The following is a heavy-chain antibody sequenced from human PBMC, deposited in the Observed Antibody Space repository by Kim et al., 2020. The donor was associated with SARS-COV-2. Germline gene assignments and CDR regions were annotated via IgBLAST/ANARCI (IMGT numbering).Heavy chain of an antibody. CDR1: GFTVSSNY. CDR3: ARDARGLSGVDSVSDAFDI. V-gene: IGHV3-53*01. Sequence: GGSLRLSCGTSGFTVSSNYMSWVRQAPGKGLEWVSVVYRDGSTSYADSVKGRFTISRDNSKNTLYLQMNSLRAEDTAVYYCARDARGLSGVDSVSDAFDIWGQGTKVTVSS. J-gene: IGHJ3*02. CDR2: VYRDGST. D-gene: IGHD2-2*03.